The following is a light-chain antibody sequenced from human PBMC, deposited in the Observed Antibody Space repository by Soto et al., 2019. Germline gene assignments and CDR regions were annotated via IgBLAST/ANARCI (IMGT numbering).Light chain of an antibody. J-gene: IGKJ1*01. Sequence: EIVLTQSKGTMSLSPGERAIISCSPSQSVSSSYLAWYQQKPGQAPRPLIYGASSRATGIPDRFSGSGSGTDFTLTISRLEPEDFAVYYCQQYGSSPWTFGQGTEVDIK. V-gene: IGKV3-20*01. CDR3: QQYGSSPWT. CDR1: QSVSSSY. CDR2: GAS.